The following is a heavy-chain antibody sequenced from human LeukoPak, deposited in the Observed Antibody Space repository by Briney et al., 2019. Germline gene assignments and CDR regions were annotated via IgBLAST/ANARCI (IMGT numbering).Heavy chain of an antibody. Sequence: SETLSLTCTVSGGSINNDSFYWGWIRQPPGKGLEWIGNMYYSGSTYYNPSLKSRLTISVDTSKNQFSLKLSSVTAADTAVYYCARTGVATSRYYYYAMGVWGQGTTVTVSS. V-gene: IGHV4-39*01. CDR3: ARTGVATSRYYYYAMGV. J-gene: IGHJ6*02. CDR2: MYYSGST. D-gene: IGHD5-12*01. CDR1: GGSINNDSFY.